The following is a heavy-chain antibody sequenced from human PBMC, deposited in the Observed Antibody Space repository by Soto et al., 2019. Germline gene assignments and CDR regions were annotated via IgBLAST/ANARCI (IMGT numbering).Heavy chain of an antibody. CDR2: INAGNGNT. Sequence: VSVKVSCKASGYTFTSYAMHWVRQAPGQRLEWMGWINAGNGNTKYSQKFQGRVTITTDTSASTAYMELSSLRSEDTAVYYCARDGIAAAGTSWFDPWGQGTLVTVSS. J-gene: IGHJ5*02. D-gene: IGHD6-13*01. CDR1: GYTFTSYA. V-gene: IGHV1-3*01. CDR3: ARDGIAAAGTSWFDP.